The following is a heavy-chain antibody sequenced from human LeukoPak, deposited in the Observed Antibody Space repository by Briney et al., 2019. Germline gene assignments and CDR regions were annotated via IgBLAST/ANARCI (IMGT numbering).Heavy chain of an antibody. CDR3: ARGPWAAAGGSIDGLDI. J-gene: IGHJ3*02. CDR2: IYPGGST. D-gene: IGHD6-13*01. CDR1: AFTVSNNY. V-gene: IGHV3-53*04. Sequence: GGSLRLSCAASAFTVSNNYMTWVRQAPGKGLEWVSVIYPGGSTYYTDSVKGRFTISRHNSENTLDLQMNSLRVEDTAVYYCARGPWAAAGGSIDGLDIWGQGAMVTVSS.